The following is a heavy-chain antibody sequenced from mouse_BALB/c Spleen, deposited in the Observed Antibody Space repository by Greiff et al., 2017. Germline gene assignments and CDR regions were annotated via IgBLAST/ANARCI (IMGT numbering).Heavy chain of an antibody. CDR2: ISDGGSYT. J-gene: IGHJ4*01. CDR3: ARNGFYYAMDY. CDR1: GFTFSDYY. V-gene: IGHV5-4*02. Sequence: EVKVVESGGGLVKPGGSLKLSCAASGFTFSDYYMDWVRQTPEKRLEWVATISDGGSYTYYPDSVKGRFTISRDNAKNNLYLQMSSLKSEDTAMYYCARNGFYYAMDYWGQGTSVTVAS.